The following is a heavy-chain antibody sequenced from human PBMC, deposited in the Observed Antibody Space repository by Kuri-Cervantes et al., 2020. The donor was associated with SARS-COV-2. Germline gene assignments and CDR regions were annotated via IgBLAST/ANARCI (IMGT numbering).Heavy chain of an antibody. J-gene: IGHJ4*02. Sequence: ASVKVSCKTSSYNFNSYGVTWVRQATGQGLELMGWMNPNSGNTDYAQKVQGRVTITRNTSISTAYMELSSLRSEDTAVYYCARGRGGELFYWGQGALVTVSS. V-gene: IGHV1-8*01. D-gene: IGHD3-10*01. CDR2: MNPNSGNT. CDR1: SYNFNSYG. CDR3: ARGRGGELFY.